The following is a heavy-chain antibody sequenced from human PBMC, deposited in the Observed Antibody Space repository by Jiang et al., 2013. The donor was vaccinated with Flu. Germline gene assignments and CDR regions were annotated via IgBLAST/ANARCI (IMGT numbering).Heavy chain of an antibody. D-gene: IGHD1-26*01. CDR3: AREGVGATYLFDL. J-gene: IGHJ2*01. CDR2: INAGNGNT. V-gene: IGHV1-3*01. Sequence: CKASGYTFTSYAMHWVRQAPGQRLEWMGWINAGNGNTKYSQKFQGRVTITRDTSASTAYMELSSLRSEDTAVYYCAREGVGATYLFDLWGRGTLVTVSS. CDR1: GYTFTSYA.